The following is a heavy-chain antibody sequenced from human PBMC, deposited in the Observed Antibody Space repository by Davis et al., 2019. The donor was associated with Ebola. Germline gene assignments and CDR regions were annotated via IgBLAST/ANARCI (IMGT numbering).Heavy chain of an antibody. J-gene: IGHJ4*02. D-gene: IGHD5-24*01. CDR3: TRRDGRDGYKITDY. CDR1: GFTFTSYA. CDR2: ISDSGGNT. Sequence: GESLKISCGASGFTFTSYAMSWVRQAPGKGLEWVSIISDSGGNTYYADSVKGRFTISRDDSNTTLYLQMNSLKTEDTAVYYCTRRDGRDGYKITDYWGQGTLVTVSS. V-gene: IGHV3-23*01.